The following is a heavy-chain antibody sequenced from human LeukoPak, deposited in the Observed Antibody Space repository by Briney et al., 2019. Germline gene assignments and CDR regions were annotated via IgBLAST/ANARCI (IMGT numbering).Heavy chain of an antibody. D-gene: IGHD6-13*01. CDR2: IIPIFGTA. V-gene: IGHV1-69*13. CDR1: GGTFSSYA. J-gene: IGHJ5*02. CDR3: ARELHIAAAGIPNINWFDP. Sequence: SVKVSCKASGGTFSSYAISWVRQAPGQGLEWIGGIIPIFGTANYAQKFQGRVTITADESTSTAYMELSSLRSEDTAVYYCARELHIAAAGIPNINWFDPWGQGTLVTVSS.